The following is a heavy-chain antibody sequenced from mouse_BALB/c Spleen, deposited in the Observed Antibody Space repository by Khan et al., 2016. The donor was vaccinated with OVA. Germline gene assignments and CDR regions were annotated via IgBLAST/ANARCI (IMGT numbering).Heavy chain of an antibody. CDR3: AREAGTTYGMDY. Sequence: QVQLQQSGAELMKPGASVKISCKATGYTFSSYWIEWVKQRPGHGLEWIGEILPVRSNINCNEKFKGQVTFTADTSSNIAYMHLILLTSEASAAYYGAREAGTTYGMDYWGQGTSVTVSS. CDR2: ILPVRSNI. CDR1: GYTFSSYW. D-gene: IGHD4-1*01. J-gene: IGHJ4*01. V-gene: IGHV1-9*01.